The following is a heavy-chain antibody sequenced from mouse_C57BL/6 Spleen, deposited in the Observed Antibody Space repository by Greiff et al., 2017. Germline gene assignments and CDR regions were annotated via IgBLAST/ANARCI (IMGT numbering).Heavy chain of an antibody. Sequence: VQLQQPGAELVKPGASVKMSCKASGYTFTSYWITWVKQRPGQGLEWIGDIYPGSGSTNYNEKFKSKATLTVDTSSGTAYMQLSSLTSEDSAVYYCARGKYYYGSSYWFADWGQGTLVTVSA. CDR2: IYPGSGST. V-gene: IGHV1-55*01. J-gene: IGHJ3*01. CDR3: ARGKYYYGSSYWFAD. CDR1: GYTFTSYW. D-gene: IGHD1-1*01.